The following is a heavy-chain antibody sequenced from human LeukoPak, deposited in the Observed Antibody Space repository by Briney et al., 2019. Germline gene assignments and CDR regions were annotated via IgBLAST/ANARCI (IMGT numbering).Heavy chain of an antibody. CDR2: IHPSDSDT. J-gene: IGHJ4*02. D-gene: IGHD6-6*01. CDR1: GYTFTDYW. V-gene: IGHV5-51*01. Sequence: GESLKISGQGSGYTFTDYWVGWVRQMPGEGLEWMGIIHPSDSDTRYRSSFQGQVTITVDTDINTAFLQWSRLEASDTAMYYCARLGPYSSSSDYWGQGTLVTVSS. CDR3: ARLGPYSSSSDY.